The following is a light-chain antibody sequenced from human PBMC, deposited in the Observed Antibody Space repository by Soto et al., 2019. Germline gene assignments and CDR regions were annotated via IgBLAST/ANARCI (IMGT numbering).Light chain of an antibody. V-gene: IGLV4-69*01. CDR2: LNSDGSY. J-gene: IGLJ3*02. CDR3: QTWGTGYWV. Sequence: QLVLSQSPSASASLGAWVKLTCTLSSGHISYGIAWHQQQPEKGPRYLMKLNSDGSYSKGVGIPARFSGSSSGAERYLTISSLQSEDEADYYCQTWGTGYWVFGGGTKVTVL. CDR1: SGHISYG.